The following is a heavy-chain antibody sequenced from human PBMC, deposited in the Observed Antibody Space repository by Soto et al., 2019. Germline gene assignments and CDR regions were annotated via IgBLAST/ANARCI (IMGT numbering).Heavy chain of an antibody. CDR2: IRNKAKSYRT. Sequence: GGSLRLSCAASGFTFSDRYMDWVRQAPEKGLEWVGRIRNKAKSYRTHYAAPVKGRFAISRDDSKNSLYLQMNSVKAEDTAVYYWVSGGWVDGRRYFDYWGQGMLVTVSS. D-gene: IGHD6-19*01. CDR3: VSGGWVDGRRYFDY. J-gene: IGHJ4*02. V-gene: IGHV3-72*01. CDR1: GFTFSDRY.